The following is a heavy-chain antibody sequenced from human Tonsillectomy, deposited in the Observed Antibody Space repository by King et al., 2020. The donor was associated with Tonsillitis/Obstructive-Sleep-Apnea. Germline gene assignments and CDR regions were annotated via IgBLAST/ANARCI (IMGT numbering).Heavy chain of an antibody. CDR2: ISYDGSNK. Sequence: HVQLVESGGGVVQPGRSLRLSCAASGFTFSSYAMHWVRQAPGKGLEWVAVISYDGSNKYYADSVKGRFTISRDNSKNTLYLQMNSLRAEDTAVYYCARDLGRSSGVQFDYWGQGTLVTVSS. CDR1: GFTFSSYA. V-gene: IGHV3-30*04. J-gene: IGHJ4*02. D-gene: IGHD3-22*01. CDR3: ARDLGRSSGVQFDY.